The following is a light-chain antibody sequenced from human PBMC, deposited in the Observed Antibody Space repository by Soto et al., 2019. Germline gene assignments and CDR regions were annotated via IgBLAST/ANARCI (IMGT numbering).Light chain of an antibody. V-gene: IGKV3-11*01. CDR2: DAS. CDR1: QSVSTS. Sequence: IVLTQSPVTLALSPWESAVLSCRASQSVSTSLAWYQHKPGQAPRLFIYDASKRAPGIPARFTGSGSGTDFTLTISSLEPEDIAVYYCQVRDVWTSFGQGTKVEIK. J-gene: IGKJ1*01. CDR3: QVRDVWTS.